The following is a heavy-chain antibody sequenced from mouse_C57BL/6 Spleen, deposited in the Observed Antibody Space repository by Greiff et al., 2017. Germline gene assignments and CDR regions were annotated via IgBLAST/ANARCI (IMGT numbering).Heavy chain of an antibody. Sequence: QVQLQQSGTELVKPGASVKLSCKASGYTFTSYWMHWVKQRPGQGLEWIGNINPSNGGTNYNEKFKSKATLTVDKSSSTAYMQLSSLTSEDSAVYYCARALIYYLNYGGYAMDYWGQGTSVTVSS. J-gene: IGHJ4*01. CDR1: GYTFTSYW. V-gene: IGHV1-53*01. CDR3: ARALIYYLNYGGYAMDY. CDR2: INPSNGGT. D-gene: IGHD2-1*01.